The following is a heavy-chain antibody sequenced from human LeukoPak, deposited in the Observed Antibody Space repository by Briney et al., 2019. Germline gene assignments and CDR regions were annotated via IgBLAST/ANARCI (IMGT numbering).Heavy chain of an antibody. CDR1: GGSISSGSYY. CDR2: IYTSGST. J-gene: IGHJ4*02. CDR3: ARHGGLGVTTSPHFDY. Sequence: SETLSLTCTVSGGSISSGSYYWSWIRQPAGKGLEWIVRIYTSGSTNYNPSLKSRVTISVDTSKNQFSLKLSSVAAADTAVYYCARHGGLGVTTSPHFDYWGQGTLVTVSS. V-gene: IGHV4-61*02. D-gene: IGHD4-11*01.